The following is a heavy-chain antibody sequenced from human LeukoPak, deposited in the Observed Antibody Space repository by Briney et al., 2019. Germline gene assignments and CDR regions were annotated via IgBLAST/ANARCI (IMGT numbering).Heavy chain of an antibody. V-gene: IGHV4-61*02. J-gene: IGHJ4*02. CDR2: IYTSGSI. CDR1: GGSISSGSYY. CDR3: ARDGIAAAGTDFDY. Sequence: PSETLSLTCTASGGSISSGSYYWSWIRQPAGKGLEWIGRIYTSGSINYNPSLKSRVTISVDTSKNQFSLKLSSVTAADTAVYYCARDGIAAAGTDFDYWGQGTLVTVSS. D-gene: IGHD6-13*01.